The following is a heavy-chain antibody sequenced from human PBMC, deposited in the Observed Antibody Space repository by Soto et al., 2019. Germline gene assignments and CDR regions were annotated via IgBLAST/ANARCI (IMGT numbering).Heavy chain of an antibody. D-gene: IGHD3-3*01. CDR2: FYSTASS. Sequence: QVQLQEXXXXXXKPSETLSLTCTVSGASFTCCSWSWIRQPAGKGLEWIGLFYSTASSIYNPNLSSRVTISVDTSKNELSLKVASVTAADTAVYYCARDGDTAGDLWGQGTLVTVSS. V-gene: IGHV4-4*07. CDR1: GASFTCCS. J-gene: IGHJ5*02. CDR3: ARDGDTAGDL.